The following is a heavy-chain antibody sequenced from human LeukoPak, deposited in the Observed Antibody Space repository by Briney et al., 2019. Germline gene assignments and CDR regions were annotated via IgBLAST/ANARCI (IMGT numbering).Heavy chain of an antibody. D-gene: IGHD3-10*01. CDR3: ARGGDYYGSGSYSPLFDY. CDR2: INHSGST. Sequence: KSSETLSLTCAVYGGSFSGYYWSWIRQPPGKGLEWIGEINHSGSTNYNPSLKSRVTISVDTSKNQFSLKLSSVTAADTAVYYCARGGDYYGSGSYSPLFDYWGQGTLVTVSS. V-gene: IGHV4-34*01. J-gene: IGHJ4*02. CDR1: GGSFSGYY.